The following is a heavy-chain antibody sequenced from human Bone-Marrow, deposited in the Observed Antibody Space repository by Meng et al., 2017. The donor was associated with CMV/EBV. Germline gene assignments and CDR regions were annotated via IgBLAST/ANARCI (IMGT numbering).Heavy chain of an antibody. D-gene: IGHD1-7*01. CDR3: ARGFYLYRGGRFITGTTSHGMDV. Sequence: GESLKISCAASGFTFSSYSMNWVRQAPGKGLEWVSSISSSSSYIYYADSVKGRFTISRDNAKNSLYLQMNSLRAEDTAVYYCARGFYLYRGGRFITGTTSHGMDVWGQGTTVTVSS. CDR2: ISSSSSYI. J-gene: IGHJ6*02. V-gene: IGHV3-21*01. CDR1: GFTFSSYS.